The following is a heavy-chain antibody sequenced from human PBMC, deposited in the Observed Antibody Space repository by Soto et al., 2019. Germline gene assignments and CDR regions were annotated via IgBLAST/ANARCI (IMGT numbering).Heavy chain of an antibody. CDR2: IKSKTDGGTT. J-gene: IGHJ3*02. CDR3: AKVRSWVTIDAFDI. Sequence: EVQLVESGGGLVKPGGSLRLSCAASGFTFSNAWMSWVRQAPGKGLEWVGRIKSKTDGGTTDYAAPVKGRFTISRDDSKNTLYLQMNSLRAEDTAVYYCAKVRSWVTIDAFDIWGQGTMVTVSS. V-gene: IGHV3-15*01. CDR1: GFTFSNAW. D-gene: IGHD4-4*01.